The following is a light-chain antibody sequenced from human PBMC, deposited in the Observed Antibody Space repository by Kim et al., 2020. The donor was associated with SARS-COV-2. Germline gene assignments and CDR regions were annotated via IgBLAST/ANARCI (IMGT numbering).Light chain of an antibody. V-gene: IGLV3-1*01. Sequence: SYELTQRPSVSVSPGQTASITCSGDKLGDKYACWYQQKPGQSPVLVIYQDSKRPSGSPERFSGSNSGNTATLTISGTQAMDEADYYCQAWDSSPNWVVGGVTQLPIL. CDR3: QAWDSSPNWV. CDR1: KLGDKY. CDR2: QDS. J-gene: IGLJ3*02.